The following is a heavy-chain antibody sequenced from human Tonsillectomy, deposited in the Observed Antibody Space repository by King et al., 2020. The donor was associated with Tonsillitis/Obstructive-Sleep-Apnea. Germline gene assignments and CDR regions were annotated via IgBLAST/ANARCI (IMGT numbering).Heavy chain of an antibody. Sequence: VQLVESGGGLVQPGGSLRLSCAASGFTFRSYWMTWVRQAPGKGLEWVANIKQDGSEEYYADSVKGRFTISRDNAKNSLYLQMNSLRAEDTAVYDCAREFNYYGSDYWGQGTLVTVSS. J-gene: IGHJ4*02. V-gene: IGHV3-7*03. CDR3: AREFNYYGSDY. CDR1: GFTFRSYW. D-gene: IGHD3-10*01. CDR2: IKQDGSEE.